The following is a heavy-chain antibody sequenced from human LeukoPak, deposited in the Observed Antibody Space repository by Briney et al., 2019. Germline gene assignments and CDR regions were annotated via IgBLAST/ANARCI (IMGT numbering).Heavy chain of an antibody. V-gene: IGHV3-23*01. CDR3: AKNPYDSSGYYHNWFDP. D-gene: IGHD3-22*01. CDR1: GFTFSSYA. CDR2: ISGSGGST. J-gene: IGHJ5*02. Sequence: PGGSLRLSCAASGFTFSSYAMSWVRQAPGKGLEWVSAISGSGGSTYYAGSVKGRSTISRDNSKNTLYLQMNSLRAEDTAVYYCAKNPYDSSGYYHNWFDPWGQGTLVTVSS.